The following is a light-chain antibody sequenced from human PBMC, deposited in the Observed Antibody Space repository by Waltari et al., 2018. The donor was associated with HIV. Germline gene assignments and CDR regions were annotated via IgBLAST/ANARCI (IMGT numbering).Light chain of an antibody. CDR1: ADALGAYNY. CDR3: MSYTSVATWV. CDR2: DVD. V-gene: IGLV2-14*03. J-gene: IGLJ3*02. Sequence: QSALTQPASVSGSPGQSITVSCSGTADALGAYNYVSWFQQHPDRAPKLIIYDVDKRPSGVSDRFSGSKSGNTASLSISGLQPDDEANYFCMSYTSVATWVFGGGTTVTVL.